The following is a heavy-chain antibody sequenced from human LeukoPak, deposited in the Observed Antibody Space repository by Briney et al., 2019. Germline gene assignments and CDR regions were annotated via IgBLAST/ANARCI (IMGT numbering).Heavy chain of an antibody. CDR3: ARGYSYVSWFDP. D-gene: IGHD5-18*01. J-gene: IGHJ5*02. CDR1: GGSFSGYY. Sequence: SETLSLTCAVYGGSFSGYYWSWIRQPPGKGLEWIGEINHSGSTNYNPSLKSRVTISVDTSKNQFSLKLSSVTAADTAVYYCARGYSYVSWFDPWGQGTLVTVSS. V-gene: IGHV4-34*01. CDR2: INHSGST.